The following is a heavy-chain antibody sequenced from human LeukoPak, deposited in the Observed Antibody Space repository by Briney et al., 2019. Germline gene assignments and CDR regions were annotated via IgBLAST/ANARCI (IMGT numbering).Heavy chain of an antibody. D-gene: IGHD3-10*01. V-gene: IGHV3-30*03. Sequence: GRSLRLPCAASGLTFSSYAMHWVRQAPGKGLEWVAVISFDGSNKYYVDSERGRFTISRDNSKSTLYLQMNSLRVEDTAVYYCAREGAPLGGSGSSPDYWGQGTLVTVSS. J-gene: IGHJ4*02. CDR3: AREGAPLGGSGSSPDY. CDR1: GLTFSSYA. CDR2: ISFDGSNK.